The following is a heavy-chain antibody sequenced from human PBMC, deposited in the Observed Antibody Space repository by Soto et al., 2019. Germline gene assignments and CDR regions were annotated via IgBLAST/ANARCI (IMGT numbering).Heavy chain of an antibody. Sequence: GGSLRLSCEASGFIFSTYWMHWVRQGPWKGLVWVSRINSDGSSTNYADSVKGRITISRDNAKNTLYLQMNSLRAEDTAVYYCAREALYYYDSSGYNRVTDAFDIWGQGTMVTVSS. CDR3: AREALYYYDSSGYNRVTDAFDI. CDR2: INSDGSST. V-gene: IGHV3-74*01. D-gene: IGHD3-22*01. J-gene: IGHJ3*02. CDR1: GFIFSTYW.